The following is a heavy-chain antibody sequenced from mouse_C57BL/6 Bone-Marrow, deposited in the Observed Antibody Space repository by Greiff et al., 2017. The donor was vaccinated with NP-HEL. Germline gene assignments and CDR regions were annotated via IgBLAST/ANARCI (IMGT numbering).Heavy chain of an antibody. D-gene: IGHD1-1*01. V-gene: IGHV1-4*01. CDR1: GYTFTSYT. CDR3: ASFYYGSIYLYFGV. Sequence: QVQLQQSGAELARPGASVKMSCKASGYTFTSYTMHWVKQRPGQGLEWIGYINPSSGYTKYNQKFKDKATLTADKSSSTAYMQLSSLTSEDSAVYYCASFYYGSIYLYFGVWGTGTTVTVSS. CDR2: INPSSGYT. J-gene: IGHJ1*03.